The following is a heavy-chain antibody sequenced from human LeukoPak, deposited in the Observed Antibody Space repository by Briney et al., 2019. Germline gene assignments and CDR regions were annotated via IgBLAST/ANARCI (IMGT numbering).Heavy chain of an antibody. CDR2: IYHGGST. CDR3: ARDNRTPNYDILTGYNYYFDY. Sequence: PSETLSLTCTVSGYSISSGNYWGWIRQPPGKGLEWIGNIYHGGSTHYNPSLKSRVTISVDTSKNHFSLKLTSVTAADTAVYYCARDNRTPNYDILTGYNYYFDYWGQGTLVTVSS. D-gene: IGHD3-9*01. V-gene: IGHV4-38-2*02. CDR1: GYSISSGNY. J-gene: IGHJ4*02.